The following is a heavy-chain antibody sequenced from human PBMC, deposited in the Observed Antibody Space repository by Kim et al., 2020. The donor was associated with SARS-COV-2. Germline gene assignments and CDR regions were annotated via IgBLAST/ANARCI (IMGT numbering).Heavy chain of an antibody. V-gene: IGHV4-39*01. Sequence: SETLSLTCTVSGGSISSSSYYWGWIRQPPGKGLEWIGSIYYSGSTYYNPSLKSRVTISVDTSKNQFSLKLSSVTAADTAVYYCARGVGATSRFDYWGQGT. CDR2: IYYSGST. CDR3: ARGVGATSRFDY. J-gene: IGHJ4*02. CDR1: GGSISSSSYY. D-gene: IGHD1-26*01.